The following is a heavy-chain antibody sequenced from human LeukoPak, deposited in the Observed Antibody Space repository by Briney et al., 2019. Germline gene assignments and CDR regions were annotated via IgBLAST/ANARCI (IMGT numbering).Heavy chain of an antibody. CDR2: IYYSGST. J-gene: IGHJ4*02. D-gene: IGHD6-13*01. CDR1: GGSISSGDYY. CDR3: ARGGSSRFPFLDY. Sequence: PSETLFLTCTVSGGSISSGDYYWSWIRQPPGKGLEWIGYIYYSGSTYYNPSLKSRVTISVDTSKNQFSLKLSSVTAADTAVYYCARGGSSRFPFLDYWGQGTLVTVSS. V-gene: IGHV4-30-4*08.